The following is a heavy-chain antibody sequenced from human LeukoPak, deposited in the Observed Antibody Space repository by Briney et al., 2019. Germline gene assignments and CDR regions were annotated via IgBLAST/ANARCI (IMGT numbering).Heavy chain of an antibody. J-gene: IGHJ4*02. V-gene: IGHV4-39*01. CDR2: IYYSGST. Sequence: SETLSLTCTVSGGSISSSSYYWGWFRQPPGKGLEWIGSIYYSGSTYYNPSLKSRVTISVDTSKNQFSLKLSSVTAADTAVYYCASQYGDYVPYYFDYWGQGTLVTVSS. CDR3: ASQYGDYVPYYFDY. CDR1: GGSISSSSYY. D-gene: IGHD4-17*01.